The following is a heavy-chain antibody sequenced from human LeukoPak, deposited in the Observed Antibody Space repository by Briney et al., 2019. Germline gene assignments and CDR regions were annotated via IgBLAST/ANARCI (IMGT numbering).Heavy chain of an antibody. CDR3: ARDIRRIAAAGYYFDY. CDR2: INPNSGGT. D-gene: IGHD6-13*01. Sequence: ASVKVSCKASGYTFTGYYMHWVRQAPGQGLEWIGWINPNSGGTNYAQKFQGRVTMTRDTSISTAYMELSRLRSDDTAVYYCARDIRRIAAAGYYFDYWGQGTLVTVSS. CDR1: GYTFTGYY. J-gene: IGHJ4*02. V-gene: IGHV1-2*02.